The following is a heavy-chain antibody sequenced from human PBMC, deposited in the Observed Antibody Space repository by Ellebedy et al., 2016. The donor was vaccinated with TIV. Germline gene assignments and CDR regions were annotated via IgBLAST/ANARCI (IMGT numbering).Heavy chain of an antibody. CDR2: ISSSSTI. V-gene: IGHV3-48*02. Sequence: GESLKISCAASGFTFRSYSMNWVRQAPGKGLEWVSFISSSSTIYYADSVKGRFTIPRENAKNSLYLQMNSLRDEDTAVYYCARDEAEVGATVFGYWGQGTLVTVFS. D-gene: IGHD1-26*01. CDR3: ARDEAEVGATVFGY. CDR1: GFTFRSYS. J-gene: IGHJ4*02.